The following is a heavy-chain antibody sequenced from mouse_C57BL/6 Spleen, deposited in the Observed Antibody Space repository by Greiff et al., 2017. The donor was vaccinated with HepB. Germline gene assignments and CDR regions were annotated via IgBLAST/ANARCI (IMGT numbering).Heavy chain of an antibody. D-gene: IGHD4-1*01. V-gene: IGHV5-6*01. CDR2: ISSGGSYT. CDR3: ARHGLGRRAWFAY. CDR1: GFTFSSYG. J-gene: IGHJ3*01. Sequence: EVQGVESGGDLVKPGGSLKLSCAASGFTFSSYGMSWVRQTPDKRLEWVATISSGGSYTYYPDSVKGRFTISRDNAKNTLYLQMSSLKSEDTAMYYCARHGLGRRAWFAYWGQGTLVTVSA.